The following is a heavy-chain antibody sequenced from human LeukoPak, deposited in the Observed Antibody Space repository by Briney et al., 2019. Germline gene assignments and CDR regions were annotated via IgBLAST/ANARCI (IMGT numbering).Heavy chain of an antibody. D-gene: IGHD6-13*01. CDR2: ISASGISI. CDR1: GLTFDSYD. Sequence: GRSLRPSCAAAGLTFDSYDMYWVRQSPGKGPEWVSYISASGISIKYADSVKGRFTISRDNAKNLVYLQMDSLRAEDTAVYYCVPPAAGLHRTISTEYFQHWGQGTPVIVSS. CDR3: VPPAAGLHRTISTEYFQH. V-gene: IGHV3-48*03. J-gene: IGHJ1*01.